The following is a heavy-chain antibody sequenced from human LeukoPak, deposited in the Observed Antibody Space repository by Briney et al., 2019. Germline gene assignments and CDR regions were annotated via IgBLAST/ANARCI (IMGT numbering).Heavy chain of an antibody. J-gene: IGHJ4*02. CDR1: GFTSSSYA. Sequence: PGGTLRLSRAASGFTSSSYAMHWVRQATGKGLEWVSAIGTAGDTYYPGAVKGRFTITSENAKNSLYLQMTSLRAEDTAVYYSARQYADTPHFGCWGQGTLVTVSS. V-gene: IGHV3-13*01. D-gene: IGHD3-9*01. CDR2: IGTAGDT. CDR3: ARQYADTPHFGC.